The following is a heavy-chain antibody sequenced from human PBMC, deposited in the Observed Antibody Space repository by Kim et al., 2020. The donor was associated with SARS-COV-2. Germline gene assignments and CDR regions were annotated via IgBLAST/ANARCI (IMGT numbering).Heavy chain of an antibody. D-gene: IGHD1-20*01. CDR1: GFTFSKAW. Sequence: GGSLRLSCAASGFTFSKAWMSWVRQAPGKGLEWVGRIKTKTDAETTDYAAPVKGRFTISRDDSKNTVYLQMNSLKTEDTAVYYCTTYKYWGQGSLVTVSS. V-gene: IGHV3-15*01. J-gene: IGHJ4*02. CDR3: TTYKY. CDR2: IKTKTDAETT.